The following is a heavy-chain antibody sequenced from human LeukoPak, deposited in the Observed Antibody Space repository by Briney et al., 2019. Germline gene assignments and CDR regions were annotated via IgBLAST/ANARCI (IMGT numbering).Heavy chain of an antibody. Sequence: PSETLSLTCTVSGGSISSRDSYWSWIRQPPGKGLEWIGYIYFSGSTYYNPSLKSRATISVDTSKNQFSLKLSSVTAADTAVYYCARVPAAYYYFDYWGQGTLVTVSS. CDR2: IYFSGST. CDR1: GGSISSRDSY. V-gene: IGHV4-30-4*01. D-gene: IGHD2-15*01. J-gene: IGHJ4*02. CDR3: ARVPAAYYYFDY.